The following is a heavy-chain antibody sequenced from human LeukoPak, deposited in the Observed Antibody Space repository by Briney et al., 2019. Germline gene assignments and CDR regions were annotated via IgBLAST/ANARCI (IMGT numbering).Heavy chain of an antibody. Sequence: GGSLRLSCAASGFTFSSYSMNWVRQAPGKGLEWVSSISSSSSYIYYADSVKGRFTISRDNAKNSLYLQMNSLRAEDTAVYYCAREGVDTAMGSDYWGQGTLVTVSS. CDR1: GFTFSSYS. V-gene: IGHV3-21*01. D-gene: IGHD5-18*01. CDR3: AREGVDTAMGSDY. CDR2: ISSSSSYI. J-gene: IGHJ4*02.